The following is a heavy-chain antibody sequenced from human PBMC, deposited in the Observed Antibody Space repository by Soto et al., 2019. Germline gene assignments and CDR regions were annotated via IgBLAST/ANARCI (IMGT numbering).Heavy chain of an antibody. D-gene: IGHD5-12*01. CDR2: IWYDGSLQ. CDR1: GFSFENYG. V-gene: IGHV3-33*06. CDR3: ANLWGDGYNLGQDYNGMDV. Sequence: QVQMVESGGGVVQPGRFLRLSCAASGFSFENYGMHWVRQAPGRGLEWVAIIWYDGSLQYYAAAVKGRFTISRDNSKNTLYLEMNSLRAEDTAVYYCANLWGDGYNLGQDYNGMDVWGQGTTVIVSS. J-gene: IGHJ6*02.